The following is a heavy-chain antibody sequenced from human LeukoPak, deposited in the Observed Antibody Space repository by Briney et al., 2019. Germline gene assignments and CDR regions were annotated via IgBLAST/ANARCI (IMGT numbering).Heavy chain of an antibody. J-gene: IGHJ4*02. CDR3: ASSEGGWYGQAFDY. D-gene: IGHD6-19*01. V-gene: IGHV1-18*01. Sequence: ASVKVSCKASGYTFTSYGISWVRQAPGQGLEWMGWISAYNGNTNYAQKLQGRVTMTTDTSTSTAYMELRSLRSDDTAVYYCASSEGGWYGQAFDYWGQGTLATVSS. CDR2: ISAYNGNT. CDR1: GYTFTSYG.